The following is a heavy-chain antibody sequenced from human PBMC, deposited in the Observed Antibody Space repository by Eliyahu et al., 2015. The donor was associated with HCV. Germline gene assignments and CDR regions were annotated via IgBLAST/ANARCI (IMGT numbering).Heavy chain of an antibody. Sequence: QVQLVESGGGVVQPGRSLRLSCAASGFXFSSYGMHWVRQAPGKGLEWVAVIWYDGSNKYYADSVKGRFTISRDNSKNTLYLQMNSLRAEDTAVYYCASFSSSWLYDYYYYMDVWGKGTTVTVSS. D-gene: IGHD6-13*01. CDR1: GFXFSSYG. V-gene: IGHV3-33*01. CDR3: ASFSSSWLYDYYYYMDV. J-gene: IGHJ6*03. CDR2: IWYDGSNK.